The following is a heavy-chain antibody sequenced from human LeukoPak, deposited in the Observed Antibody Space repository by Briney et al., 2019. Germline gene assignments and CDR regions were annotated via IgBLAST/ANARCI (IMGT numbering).Heavy chain of an antibody. V-gene: IGHV4-59*08. Sequence: PSETLSLTCNVSGGCISNYYWSWIRQPPGKGLEWIGYMYHTGHTMYNSSLKSRVTMSLDTSKNHFSLRLSSVTAADTAVYYCARHPFATPFDYWGPGTLVTVSS. CDR2: MYHTGHT. CDR1: GGCISNYY. D-gene: IGHD2-15*01. J-gene: IGHJ4*02. CDR3: ARHPFATPFDY.